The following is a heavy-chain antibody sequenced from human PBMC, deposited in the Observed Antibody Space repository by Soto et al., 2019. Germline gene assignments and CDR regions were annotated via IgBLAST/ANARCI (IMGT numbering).Heavy chain of an antibody. Sequence: ASVKVSCKASGYTFTSYGISWVRQAPGQGLECMGWIIAYNGNTNYAQKLQGRVTMTTDTSTSTAYMELRSLRSDDTAVYYCARADLTLSSGWYIGTYYFDYWGQGTLVTVSS. D-gene: IGHD6-19*01. CDR2: IIAYNGNT. V-gene: IGHV1-18*01. CDR1: GYTFTSYG. CDR3: ARADLTLSSGWYIGTYYFDY. J-gene: IGHJ4*02.